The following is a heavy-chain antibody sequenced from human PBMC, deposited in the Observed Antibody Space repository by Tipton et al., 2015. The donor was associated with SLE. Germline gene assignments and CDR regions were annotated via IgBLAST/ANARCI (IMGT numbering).Heavy chain of an antibody. CDR2: INHSGST. CDR1: GGSISSYY. CDR3: ARVAGGEDTAMATYFDY. Sequence: TLSLTCTVSGGSISSYYWSWIRQPPGKGLEWIGEINHSGSTNYNPSLKSRVTISVDTSKNQFSLKLSSVTAADTAVYYCARVAGGEDTAMATYFDYWGRGTLVTFSS. D-gene: IGHD5-18*01. V-gene: IGHV4-34*01. J-gene: IGHJ4*02.